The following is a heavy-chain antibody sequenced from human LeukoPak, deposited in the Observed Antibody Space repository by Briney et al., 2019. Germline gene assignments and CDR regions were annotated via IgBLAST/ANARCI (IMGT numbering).Heavy chain of an antibody. D-gene: IGHD1-26*01. Sequence: GGSLRLSCAASGFIFSGSAMHWVRQASGKGLEWVGRIRSKANSYATAYAASVKGRFTISRDDSKNTAYLQMNSLKTEDTAVYYCTSLIVGPRDYWGQGTLVTVSS. CDR3: TSLIVGPRDY. CDR2: IRSKANSYAT. V-gene: IGHV3-73*01. CDR1: GFIFSGSA. J-gene: IGHJ4*02.